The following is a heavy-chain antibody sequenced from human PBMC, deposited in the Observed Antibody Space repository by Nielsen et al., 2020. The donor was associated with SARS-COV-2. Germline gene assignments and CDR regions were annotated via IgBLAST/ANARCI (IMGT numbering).Heavy chain of an antibody. V-gene: IGHV3-21*01. CDR2: TSSSSSYI. J-gene: IGHJ4*02. Sequence: LSLTCAASGFTFSSYSMNWVRQAPGKGLEWVSSTSSSSSYIYYADSVKGRFTISRDNAKNSLYLQMNSLRAEDTAVYYCARVGTTVDYWGQGTLVTVSS. CDR3: ARVGTTVDY. D-gene: IGHD1-7*01. CDR1: GFTFSSYS.